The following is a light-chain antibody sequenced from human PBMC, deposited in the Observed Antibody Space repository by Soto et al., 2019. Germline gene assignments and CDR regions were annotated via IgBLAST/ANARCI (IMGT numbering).Light chain of an antibody. CDR1: LSVSKY. V-gene: IGKV3-11*01. Sequence: DIVLTQSPPTLSLSPGERATLSCRASLSVSKYLAWYQQKPGQAPRLLIYDASNRATGIPARFSGSGSGTDFTLTISSIDPEDFAIYYCQQRHNWPITFGQGTRLEIK. CDR3: QQRHNWPIT. CDR2: DAS. J-gene: IGKJ5*01.